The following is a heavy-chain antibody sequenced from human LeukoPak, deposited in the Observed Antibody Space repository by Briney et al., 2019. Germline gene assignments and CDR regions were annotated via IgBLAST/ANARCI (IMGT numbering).Heavy chain of an antibody. V-gene: IGHV4-39*07. CDR3: ARDYYDSSGYYHAPYY. CDR2: IYYSGST. Sequence: SETLSLTCTVSGGSISSSSYYWGWIRQPPGKGLEWMGSIYYSGSTYYNPSLKSRVTISVDTSKNQFSLKLSSVTAADTAVYYCARDYYDSSGYYHAPYYWGQGTLVTVSS. D-gene: IGHD3-22*01. J-gene: IGHJ4*02. CDR1: GGSISSSSYY.